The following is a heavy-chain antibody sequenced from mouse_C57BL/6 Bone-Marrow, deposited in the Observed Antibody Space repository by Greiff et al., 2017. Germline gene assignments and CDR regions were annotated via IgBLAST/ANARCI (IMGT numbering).Heavy chain of an antibody. D-gene: IGHD1-1*01. V-gene: IGHV14-4*01. CDR2: IDPENGDT. CDR3: TTFITTVVACDY. CDR1: GFNIKDDY. Sequence: VQLQQSGAELVRPGASVKLSCTASGFNIKDDYMHWVKQRPEQGLEWIGWIDPENGDTEYASKFQGKATITADTSSNTAYLQLSSLTSEDTAVYYCTTFITTVVACDYRGQGTTLTVSS. J-gene: IGHJ2*01.